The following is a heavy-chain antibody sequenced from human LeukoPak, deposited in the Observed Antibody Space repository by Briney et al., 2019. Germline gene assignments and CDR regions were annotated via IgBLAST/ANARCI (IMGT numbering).Heavy chain of an antibody. CDR3: ARGSDHYDSSGYRYFDL. Sequence: SQTLSLTCAISGDSVSSNSAAWNWIRQSPSRGLEWLGRTYYRSKWYNDYAVSVKSRITINPDTSKNQFSLKLSSVTAADTAVYYCARGSDHYDSSGYRYFDLWGRGTLATVSS. CDR1: GDSVSSNSAA. V-gene: IGHV6-1*01. CDR2: TYYRSKWYN. J-gene: IGHJ2*01. D-gene: IGHD3-22*01.